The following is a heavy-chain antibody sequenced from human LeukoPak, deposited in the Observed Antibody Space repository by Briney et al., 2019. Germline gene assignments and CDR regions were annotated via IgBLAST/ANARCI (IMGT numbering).Heavy chain of an antibody. D-gene: IGHD6-6*01. J-gene: IGHJ4*02. Sequence: GEPLKIPCKGSGYSFNTYWIGWVRHTPGKGLGWMGIIYPGDSDTRYSPSFQGQVTISADKSLSSAYLQSGSRNRSEPAMYYCSREGGSSSPMDNWGQGTLVTVSS. V-gene: IGHV5-51*01. CDR2: IYPGDSDT. CDR3: SREGGSSSPMDN. CDR1: GYSFNTYW.